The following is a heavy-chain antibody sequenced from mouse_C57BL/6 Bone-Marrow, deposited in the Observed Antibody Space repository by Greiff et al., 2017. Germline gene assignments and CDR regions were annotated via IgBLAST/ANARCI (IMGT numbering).Heavy chain of an antibody. J-gene: IGHJ1*03. CDR3: ARETTVVDGYFDV. Sequence: VQLQQSGPELVKPGASVKISCKASGYTFTDYYMNWVKQSHGKSLEWIGDINPNNGGTSYNQKFKGKATLTVDKSSSTAYMELRSLTSEDSAVYYCARETTVVDGYFDVWGTGTTVTVSS. CDR1: GYTFTDYY. CDR2: INPNNGGT. V-gene: IGHV1-26*01. D-gene: IGHD1-1*01.